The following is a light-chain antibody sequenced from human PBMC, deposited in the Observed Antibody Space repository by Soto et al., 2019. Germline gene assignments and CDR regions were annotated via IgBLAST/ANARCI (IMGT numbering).Light chain of an antibody. CDR1: SSDVGGYNY. Sequence: QSALTQPASVSGSPGQSIPISCTGISSDVGGYNYVSWFQQHPGKAPKLMLYEVSNRPSGVSDRFSGSKSGYTASLTISGLQAEDEADYYCSSYTSDSHLVFGGGTKLTVL. V-gene: IGLV2-14*01. CDR2: EVS. J-gene: IGLJ2*01. CDR3: SSYTSDSHLV.